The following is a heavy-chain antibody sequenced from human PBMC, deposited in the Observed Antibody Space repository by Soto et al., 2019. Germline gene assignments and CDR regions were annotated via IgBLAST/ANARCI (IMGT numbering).Heavy chain of an antibody. D-gene: IGHD5-18*01. CDR3: ARTLYSYGYDY. CDR1: GGSISSSSYY. V-gene: IGHV4-39*01. Sequence: SETLSLTCTVSGGSISSSSYYWGWIRQPPGKGLERIGSIYYSGSTYYNPSLKSRVTISVDTSKNQFSLKLSSVTAADTAVYYCARTLYSYGYDYWGQGTLVTVSS. J-gene: IGHJ4*02. CDR2: IYYSGST.